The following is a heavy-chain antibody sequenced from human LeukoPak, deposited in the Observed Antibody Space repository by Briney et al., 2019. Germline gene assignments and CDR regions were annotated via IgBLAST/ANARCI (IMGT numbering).Heavy chain of an antibody. J-gene: IGHJ4*02. CDR2: ISGSGGST. V-gene: IGHV3-23*01. Sequence: GGSLRLSCAASGFSFRSYEMNWVRQAPGKGLEWVSAISGSGGSTYYADSVKGRFTISRDNSKNTLYLQMNSLRAEDTAVYYCAKALPGTLNGFDYWGQGTLVTVSS. CDR1: GFSFRSYE. CDR3: AKALPGTLNGFDY. D-gene: IGHD6-13*01.